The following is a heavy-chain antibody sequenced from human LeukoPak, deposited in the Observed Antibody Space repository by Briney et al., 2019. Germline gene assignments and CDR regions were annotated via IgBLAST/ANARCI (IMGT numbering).Heavy chain of an antibody. V-gene: IGHV3-30*04. J-gene: IGHJ6*02. CDR1: GFTFSSFA. D-gene: IGHD2-15*01. CDR3: ARDVYCSGGSCYLYGMDV. Sequence: GGSLRLSCAASGFTFSSFAMHWVRQAPGKGLKWVAVISDDGRNTYYADSVKGRFTISRDNSKNTLYLQMNSLRAEDTAVYYCARDVYCSGGSCYLYGMDVWGQGTTVTVSS. CDR2: ISDDGRNT.